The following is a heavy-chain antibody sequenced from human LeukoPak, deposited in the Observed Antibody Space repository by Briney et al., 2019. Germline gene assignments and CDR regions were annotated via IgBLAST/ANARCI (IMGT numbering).Heavy chain of an antibody. J-gene: IGHJ5*02. V-gene: IGHV4-61*02. D-gene: IGHD3-10*01. CDR3: ARYRAVRGNRFDP. Sequence: PSQTLSLTCTVSGDSISSGDYYWSWIRQPAGKGLEWIGRISSSGSTNYNPSLKSRVTISVDTSKNQFSLKLSSVTAADTAVYYCARYRAVRGNRFDPWGQGTLVTVSS. CDR1: GDSISSGDYY. CDR2: ISSSGST.